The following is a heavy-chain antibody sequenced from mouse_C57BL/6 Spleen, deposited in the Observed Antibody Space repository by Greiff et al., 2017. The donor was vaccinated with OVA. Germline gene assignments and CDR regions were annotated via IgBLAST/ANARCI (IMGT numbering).Heavy chain of an antibody. CDR2: IYPSDSET. Sequence: VQLKQPGAELVRPGSSVKLSCKASGYTFTSYWMDWVKQRPGQGLEWIGNIYPSDSETHYNQKFKDKATLTVDKSSSTAYMQLSSLTSEDSAVYYCLSTMITTGGYYFDYWGQGTTLTVSS. V-gene: IGHV1-61*01. CDR3: LSTMITTGGYYFDY. J-gene: IGHJ2*01. CDR1: GYTFTSYW. D-gene: IGHD2-4*01.